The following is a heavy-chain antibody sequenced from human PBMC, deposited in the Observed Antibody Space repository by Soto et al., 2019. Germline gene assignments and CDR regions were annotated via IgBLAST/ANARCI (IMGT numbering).Heavy chain of an antibody. Sequence: QVQLVQSGAEVKKHEASVKVSCKASGYTFTTSGISWVRQAPVQGLEWMGWISAYNGNTKYAQKLEGRVTMTTDTSTRTAYMELRSLTSDVTAVYYCARDSPPVDYWGQGTLVTVSS. CDR1: GYTFTTSG. CDR3: ARDSPPVDY. CDR2: ISAYNGNT. V-gene: IGHV1-18*01. J-gene: IGHJ4*02.